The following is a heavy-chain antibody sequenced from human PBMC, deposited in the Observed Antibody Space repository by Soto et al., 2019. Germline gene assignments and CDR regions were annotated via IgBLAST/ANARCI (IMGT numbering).Heavy chain of an antibody. CDR3: ASRNYYDSSGYGAFDI. CDR1: GGTFSSYA. J-gene: IGHJ3*02. V-gene: IGHV1-69*13. Sequence: SVKVSCKASGGTFSSYAISWVRQAPGQGLEWMGGIIPIFGTANYAQKFQGRVTITADESTSTAYMELSSLRSEDTAVYYCASRNYYDSSGYGAFDIWGQGTMVTVSS. CDR2: IIPIFGTA. D-gene: IGHD3-22*01.